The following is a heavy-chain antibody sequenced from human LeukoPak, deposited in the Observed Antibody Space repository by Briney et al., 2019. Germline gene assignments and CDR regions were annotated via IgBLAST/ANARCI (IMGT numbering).Heavy chain of an antibody. V-gene: IGHV4-61*02. Sequence: SETLSLTCTVSGGSISSGSYYWSWIRQPAGTGLEWIGRIYTSGSTNYNPSLKSRVTISVDTSKNQFSLKLSSVTAADTAVYYCAREEPPDYDYVWGSYRPPSYWFDPWGQGTLVTVSS. CDR2: IYTSGST. J-gene: IGHJ5*02. D-gene: IGHD3-16*02. CDR3: AREEPPDYDYVWGSYRPPSYWFDP. CDR1: GGSISSGSYY.